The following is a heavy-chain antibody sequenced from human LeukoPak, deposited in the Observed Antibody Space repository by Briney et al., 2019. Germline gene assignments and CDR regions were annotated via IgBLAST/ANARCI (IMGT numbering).Heavy chain of an antibody. J-gene: IGHJ4*02. D-gene: IGHD3-10*01. Sequence: GGSLRLSCAASGFIFSDYVMSWVRQAPGKGLEWVSAISGSGDITHYADSVKGRFTISRDNSKNTLYLQMNSLRAEDTAVYYCAKDYYYGSGARSWLIYYFDYWGQGTLVTVSS. CDR1: GFIFSDYV. V-gene: IGHV3-23*01. CDR3: AKDYYYGSGARSWLIYYFDY. CDR2: ISGSGDIT.